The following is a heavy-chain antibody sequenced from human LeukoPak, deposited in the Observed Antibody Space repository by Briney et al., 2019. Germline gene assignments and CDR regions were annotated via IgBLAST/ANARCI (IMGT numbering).Heavy chain of an antibody. CDR1: GFTFSSYS. CDR2: ISSSSSYI. D-gene: IGHD2-15*01. J-gene: IGHJ4*02. V-gene: IGHV3-21*01. CDR3: ARDRCSGGSCYSGDY. Sequence: GGSLRLSCAASGFTFSSYSMNWVRQAPGKGLEWVSSISSSSSYIYYADSVKGRFTISRDNAKNSLYLQMNSLRAEDTAVYYCARDRCSGGSCYSGDYWGQGTLVTVSS.